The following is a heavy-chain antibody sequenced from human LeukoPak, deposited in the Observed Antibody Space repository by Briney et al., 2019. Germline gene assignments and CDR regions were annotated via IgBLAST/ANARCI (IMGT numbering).Heavy chain of an antibody. CDR2: ISYSGSS. Sequence: SETLSLTCTVSGGSVSSVAYYWNWIRHLPGKGLEWIGYISYSGSSEFNPSLEGRVTLSVDKSKNQFSLNLASVTAADTAMYYCARESAAGHYFIDVWGKGTTVTVS. CDR1: GGSVSSVAYY. V-gene: IGHV4-31*03. J-gene: IGHJ6*03. CDR3: ARESAAGHYFIDV. D-gene: IGHD2-15*01.